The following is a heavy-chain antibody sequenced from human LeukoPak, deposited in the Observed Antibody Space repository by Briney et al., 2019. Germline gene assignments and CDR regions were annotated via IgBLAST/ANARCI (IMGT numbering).Heavy chain of an antibody. CDR3: ARGITMVRGVYYYYYGMDV. V-gene: IGHV4-59*01. Sequence: SETLSLTCTVSGGSISSYYWSWIRQPPGKGLEWIGYIYYSGSTNYNPSLKSRVTISVNTSKKQFSLKLSSVTAADTAVYYCARGITMVRGVYYYYYGMDVWGQGTTVTVSS. J-gene: IGHJ6*02. CDR2: IYYSGST. CDR1: GGSISSYY. D-gene: IGHD3-10*01.